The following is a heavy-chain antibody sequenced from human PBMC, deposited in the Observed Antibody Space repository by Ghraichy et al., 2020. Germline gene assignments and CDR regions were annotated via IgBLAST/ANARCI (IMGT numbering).Heavy chain of an antibody. V-gene: IGHV3-23*01. CDR1: GFTFSSYA. D-gene: IGHD3-10*01. CDR3: AKETTYYYGSGSSGRDY. J-gene: IGHJ4*02. CDR2: ISGSGGST. Sequence: GGSLRLSCAASGFTFSSYAMSWVRQAPGKGLEWVSAISGSGGSTYYADSVKGRFTISRDNSKNTLYLQMNSLRAEDTAVYYCAKETTYYYGSGSSGRDYWGQGTLVTVSS.